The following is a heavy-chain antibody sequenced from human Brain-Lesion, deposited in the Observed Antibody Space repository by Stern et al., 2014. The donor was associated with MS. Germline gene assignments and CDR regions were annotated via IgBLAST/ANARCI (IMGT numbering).Heavy chain of an antibody. D-gene: IGHD5-18*01. J-gene: IGHJ5*02. Sequence: QVQLMQSGPEVKKPGSSVQVSCKASGGTFGTYPITWLRQPPGQGLEWMGRIIPIFGSPNYAQKFQGRVTITADRSTTTVYMKLSSLKSDDAAVYYCAKDGPALVTNWFDPWGRGTLVTVSS. CDR3: AKDGPALVTNWFDP. CDR2: IIPIFGSP. V-gene: IGHV1-69*06. CDR1: GGTFGTYP.